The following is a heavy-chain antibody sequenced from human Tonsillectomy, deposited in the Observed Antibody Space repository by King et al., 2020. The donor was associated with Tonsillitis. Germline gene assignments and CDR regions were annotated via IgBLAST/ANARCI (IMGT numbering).Heavy chain of an antibody. CDR2: ISYDGSSK. V-gene: IGHV3-30*03. J-gene: IGHJ4*02. CDR1: GFTFSSYG. Sequence: VQLVESGGGVVQPGRSLRLSCAASGFTFSSYGMHWVRQAPGKGLEWVAVISYDGSSKYYADSVKGRFTISRDNSKNTLYLQMNSLRAEDTAIYFCAGPAGTTGYLDYWGQGTLVTVSS. CDR3: AGPAGTTGYLDY. D-gene: IGHD1-1*01.